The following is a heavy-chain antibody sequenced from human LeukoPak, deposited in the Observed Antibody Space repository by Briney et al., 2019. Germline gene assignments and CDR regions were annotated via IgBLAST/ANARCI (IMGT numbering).Heavy chain of an antibody. CDR3: ARVTRDLARSDY. Sequence: ASVKVSWKASGYTFTSYDINWVRQATGQGLEWMGWMNPNSGNTGYAQKFQGRVTMTRDTSISTAYMELSRLRSDDTAVYYCARVTRDLARSDYWGQGTLVSVSS. V-gene: IGHV1-8*01. J-gene: IGHJ4*02. CDR2: MNPNSGNT. D-gene: IGHD3-3*02. CDR1: GYTFTSYD.